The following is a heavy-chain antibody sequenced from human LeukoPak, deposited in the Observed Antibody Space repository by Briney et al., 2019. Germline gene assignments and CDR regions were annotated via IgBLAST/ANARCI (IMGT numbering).Heavy chain of an antibody. D-gene: IGHD4-11*01. CDR3: AREYDSRARFDS. Sequence: GGSLRLSCAGSGDSFISHTMIWVRQAPGKGLEWISYIGYSGSPIYYADSVKGRFGISRDDAKTSLYLHMNSLRAEDTAFYYCAREYDSRARFDSWGQGILVTV. J-gene: IGHJ4*02. CDR1: GDSFISHT. CDR2: IGYSGSPI. V-gene: IGHV3-48*01.